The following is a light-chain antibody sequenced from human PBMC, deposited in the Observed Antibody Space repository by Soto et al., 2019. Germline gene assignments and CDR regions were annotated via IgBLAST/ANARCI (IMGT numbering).Light chain of an antibody. Sequence: QSALTQPASVSGSPGQSITISCTGTSSDVGSYNLVSWYQQHPGKAPKLMIYEVSKRPSGVSNRFSASKSGNTASLTISGLQAEDEADYYCCSYAGSSTFEKVFGGGTKVTVL. J-gene: IGLJ3*02. V-gene: IGLV2-23*02. CDR3: CSYAGSSTFEKV. CDR2: EVS. CDR1: SSDVGSYNL.